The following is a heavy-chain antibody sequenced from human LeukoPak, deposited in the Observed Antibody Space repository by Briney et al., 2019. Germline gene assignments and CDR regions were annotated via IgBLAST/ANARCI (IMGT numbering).Heavy chain of an antibody. J-gene: IGHJ4*02. CDR2: IIPILGIA. CDR3: ARDRTEWEHDKEADY. D-gene: IGHD1-26*01. CDR1: GGTFSSYA. V-gene: IGHV1-69*04. Sequence: SVKVSCKASGGTFSSYAISWVRQAPGQGLEWMGRIIPILGIANYAQKFQGRVTITADKSTSTAYMELSSRRSEETAVYYCARDRTEWEHDKEADYWGQGTLVTVSS.